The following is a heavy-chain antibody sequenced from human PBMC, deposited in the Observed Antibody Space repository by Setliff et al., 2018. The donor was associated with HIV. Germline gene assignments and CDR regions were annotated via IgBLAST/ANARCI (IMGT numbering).Heavy chain of an antibody. Sequence: KSSETLSLTCTVSGGSISSGGHYWNWIRQPAGRGLEWIGHVYTSGSASYNPPLKSRVTISIDTSKNQFSLKLSSVTAADTAVYFCARSRGGTTRGYMDVWGKGTTVTVSS. CDR2: VYTSGSA. CDR1: GGSISSGGHY. D-gene: IGHD4-17*01. V-gene: IGHV4-61*09. CDR3: ARSRGGTTRGYMDV. J-gene: IGHJ6*03.